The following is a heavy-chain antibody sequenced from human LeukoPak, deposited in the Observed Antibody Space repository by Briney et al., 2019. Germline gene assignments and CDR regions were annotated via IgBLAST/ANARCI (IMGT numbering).Heavy chain of an antibody. CDR3: ARVVTTREGYFDL. D-gene: IGHD1-1*01. CDR2: IYHTGTT. CDR1: GGPLSSGRHS. Sequence: SETLSLTCAVSGGPLSSGRHSWSWIRQPPGKGLEWIGYIYHTGTTYYNQPFRGRVALSVDMSKNQFSLNLTSVTAADTAVYYCARVVTTREGYFDLLGRGTLVTVSS. J-gene: IGHJ2*01. V-gene: IGHV4-30-2*01.